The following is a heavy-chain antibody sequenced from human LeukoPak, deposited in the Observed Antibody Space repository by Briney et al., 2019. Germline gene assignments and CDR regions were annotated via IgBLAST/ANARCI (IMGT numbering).Heavy chain of an antibody. CDR1: GASVSSYNHC. CDR3: ARDFRGSVDAFDI. J-gene: IGHJ3*02. Sequence: KPSETLSLTCTVSGASVSSYNHCWNWIRQPPGKGLEWLGYFCYDGNSRYSPSLQSRVSISVDTSKNQFSLKLSSVTAADTAVYYCARDFRGSVDAFDIWGQGTMVAVSS. CDR2: FCYDGNS. V-gene: IGHV4-61*01.